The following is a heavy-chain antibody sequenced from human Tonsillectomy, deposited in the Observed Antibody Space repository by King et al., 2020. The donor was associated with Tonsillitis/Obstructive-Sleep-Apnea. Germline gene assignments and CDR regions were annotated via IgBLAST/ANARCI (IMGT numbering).Heavy chain of an antibody. CDR3: ASQPTGPYCSGGSCYSDY. J-gene: IGHJ4*02. D-gene: IGHD2-15*01. Sequence: VQLVESGGGLVQPGGSLRLSCAASGFTVSSNYMSWVRQAPGKGLEWGSDIYSGGSTYYADSVKGRFTISRDNSKNTLYLQMNSLRAEDTAVYYCASQPTGPYCSGGSCYSDYWGQGTLVTVSS. CDR2: IYSGGST. V-gene: IGHV3-66*04. CDR1: GFTVSSNY.